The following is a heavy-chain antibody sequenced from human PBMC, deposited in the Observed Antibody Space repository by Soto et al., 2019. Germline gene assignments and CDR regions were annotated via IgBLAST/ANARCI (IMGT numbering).Heavy chain of an antibody. CDR3: ALLSVAAAGPVTNYYYGMDV. J-gene: IGHJ6*02. D-gene: IGHD6-13*01. CDR2: ISSSSSYT. V-gene: IGHV3-11*06. Sequence: QVQLVESGGGLVKPGGSLRLSCAASGFTFSDYYMSWIRQAPGKGLEWVSYISSSSSYTNYADSVKGRFPISRDNAKNSLYLQMNSLRAEDTAVYYCALLSVAAAGPVTNYYYGMDVWGQGTTVTVSS. CDR1: GFTFSDYY.